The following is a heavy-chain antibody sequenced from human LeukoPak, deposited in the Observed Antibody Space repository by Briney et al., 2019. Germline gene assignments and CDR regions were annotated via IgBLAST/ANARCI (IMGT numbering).Heavy chain of an antibody. CDR1: GFTFNSYW. J-gene: IGHJ3*02. CDR3: ARGAHVLDI. V-gene: IGHV3-74*01. Sequence: PGGSLRLSCAASGFTFNSYWMHWVRQAPGKGLAWVSRISSDESSTTYVDSVKGRFTISRDNAKNTLYLQMNSLRAEDTAVYFCARGAHVLDIWGKGTMVIVSS. D-gene: IGHD1-26*01. CDR2: ISSDESST.